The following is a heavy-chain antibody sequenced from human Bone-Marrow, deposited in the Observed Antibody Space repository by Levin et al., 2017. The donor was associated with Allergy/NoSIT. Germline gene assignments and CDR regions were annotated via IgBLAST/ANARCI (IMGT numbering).Heavy chain of an antibody. V-gene: IGHV3-23*01. Sequence: GGSLRLSCTASGFSFGTFAMSWVRQAPGKGLEWVSSISAAGGSTFYADSVKGRFTISRDNSMNTLYLQMNGLRGEDTAVYYCAKRATYGVVGKPVDSWGQGALVTASS. CDR3: AKRATYGVVGKPVDS. CDR1: GFSFGTFA. D-gene: IGHD3-3*01. J-gene: IGHJ4*02. CDR2: ISAAGGST.